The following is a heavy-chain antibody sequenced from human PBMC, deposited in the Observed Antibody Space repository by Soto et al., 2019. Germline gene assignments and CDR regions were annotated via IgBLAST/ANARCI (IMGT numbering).Heavy chain of an antibody. D-gene: IGHD1-26*01. V-gene: IGHV4-31*03. CDR2: IYYSGST. CDR1: GGSISRGGYS. J-gene: IGHJ6*02. CDR3: ARDDKRGSFFCYPTPSYILDV. Sequence: QNLSLTCTVSGGSISRGGYSWSWIRQHQGKGLEWIGYIYYSGSTYYNPSLKSRVTISVDTSKNQFSLKLSSVTAADTTVYYCARDDKRGSFFCYPTPSYILDVCGQG.